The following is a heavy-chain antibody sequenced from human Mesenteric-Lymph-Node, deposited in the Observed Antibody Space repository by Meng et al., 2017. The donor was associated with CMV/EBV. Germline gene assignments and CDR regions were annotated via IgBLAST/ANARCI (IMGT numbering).Heavy chain of an antibody. CDR2: ISSSGSTI. J-gene: IGHJ4*02. Sequence: LKISCAASGFTFSNYEMNWVRQAPGKGLEWVSYISSSGSTIYYADSVKGRFTISRDNAKNSLYLQMNSLRAEDTAVYYCAREGSSGQFDYWGQGMLVTVSS. V-gene: IGHV3-48*03. CDR3: AREGSSGQFDY. CDR1: GFTFSNYE. D-gene: IGHD6-6*01.